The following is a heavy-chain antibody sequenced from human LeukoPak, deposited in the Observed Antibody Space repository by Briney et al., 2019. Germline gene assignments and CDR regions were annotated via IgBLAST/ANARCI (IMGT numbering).Heavy chain of an antibody. Sequence: GGSLRLSCAASGFTFSSYSMNWVRQAPGKGLEWVSYISSSSSTIYYADSVKGRFTISRDNAKNSLYLQMNSLRAEDTAVYYCARCWGYYHDSSGHRLTAIEDWGQGTLVTVSS. J-gene: IGHJ4*02. CDR1: GFTFSSYS. D-gene: IGHD3-22*01. CDR2: ISSSSSTI. CDR3: ARCWGYYHDSSGHRLTAIED. V-gene: IGHV3-48*01.